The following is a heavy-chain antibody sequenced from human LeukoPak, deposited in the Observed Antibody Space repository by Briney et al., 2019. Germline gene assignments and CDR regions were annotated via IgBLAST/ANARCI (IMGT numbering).Heavy chain of an antibody. V-gene: IGHV4-34*01. CDR3: ARGGPSRHCSGGSCYSVELWFDY. J-gene: IGHJ4*02. CDR2: INHSGST. Sequence: SETLSLTCTVSGGSISSYYWSWIRQSPGKGLEWIGEINHSGSTNYNPSLKSRVTISVDTSKNQFSLKLRSVTAADTAVYYCARGGPSRHCSGGSCYSVELWFDYWGQGTLVTVSS. CDR1: GGSISSYY. D-gene: IGHD2-15*01.